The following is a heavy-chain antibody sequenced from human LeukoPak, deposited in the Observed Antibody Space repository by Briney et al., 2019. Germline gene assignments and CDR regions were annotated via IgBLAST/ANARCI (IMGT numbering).Heavy chain of an antibody. CDR3: AKAPIGGSYYFDY. V-gene: IGHV3-23*01. CDR2: ISGGGGST. CDR1: GFTFSSYA. Sequence: PGGSLRLSCAASGFTFSSYAMSWVRQAPGKGLEWVSTISGGGGSTFYADSVKGRFTISRDNSKNTLYLQMNSLRAEDTAVYYCAKAPIGGSYYFDYWGQGTLVTVSS. D-gene: IGHD1-26*01. J-gene: IGHJ4*02.